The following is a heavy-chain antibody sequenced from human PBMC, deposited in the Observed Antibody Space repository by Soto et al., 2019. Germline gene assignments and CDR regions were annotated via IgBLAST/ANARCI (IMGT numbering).Heavy chain of an antibody. D-gene: IGHD3-10*01. CDR1: GGTFSSYT. Sequence: SVKVSCKASGGTFSSYTISWVRQAPGQGLEWMGRNIPILGIANYAQKFQGRVTITADKSTSTAYMELSSLRSEDTAVYYCARDEPFGEYIYYYMAVWGKGTTVTVSS. V-gene: IGHV1-69*02. CDR2: NIPILGIA. CDR3: ARDEPFGEYIYYYMAV. J-gene: IGHJ6*03.